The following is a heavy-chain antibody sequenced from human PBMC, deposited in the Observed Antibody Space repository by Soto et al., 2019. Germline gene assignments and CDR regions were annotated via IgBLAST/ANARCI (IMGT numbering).Heavy chain of an antibody. D-gene: IGHD1-26*01. J-gene: IGHJ4*02. Sequence: QVRLQESGPGLVKPAPTLSQTCTVSGASITSGHYYWTWLRHLPGKGLEWMGSIYNSKTTHYNPHLTSRLTISIDESANQSSLILRSVTAADTAIYYCALALGPTTGLDDWGQGTLITVSA. V-gene: IGHV4-31*04. CDR1: GASITSGHYY. CDR3: ALALGPTTGLDD. CDR2: IYNSKTT.